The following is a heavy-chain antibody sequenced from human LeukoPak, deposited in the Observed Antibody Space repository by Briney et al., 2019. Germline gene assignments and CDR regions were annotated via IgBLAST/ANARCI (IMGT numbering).Heavy chain of an antibody. D-gene: IGHD2-2*01. V-gene: IGHV1-69*13. CDR3: ARVPKGVGYCSSTSCYVEGYFDY. CDR1: GGTFSSYA. Sequence: SVKVSCKASGGTFSSYAISWVRQAPGQGLEWMGGIVPIFGTANYAQKFQGRVTITADESTSTAYMELSSLRSEDTAVYYCARVPKGVGYCSSTSCYVEGYFDYWGQGTLVTVSS. J-gene: IGHJ4*02. CDR2: IVPIFGTA.